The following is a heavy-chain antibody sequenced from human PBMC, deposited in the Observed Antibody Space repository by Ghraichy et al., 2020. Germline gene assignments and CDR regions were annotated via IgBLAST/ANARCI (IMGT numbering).Heavy chain of an antibody. CDR3: ARTTRWQNGYSYEKVFDY. J-gene: IGHJ4*02. CDR1: GGSFSGYY. D-gene: IGHD5-18*01. V-gene: IGHV4-34*01. Sequence: SQTLSLTCAVYGGSFSGYYWSWIRQPPGKGLEWIGEINHSGSTNYNPSPKSRVTKSVDTSQNQFSLKLSSVTAADTAVYYCARTTRWQNGYSYEKVFDYWGQGTLVTVSS. CDR2: INHSGST.